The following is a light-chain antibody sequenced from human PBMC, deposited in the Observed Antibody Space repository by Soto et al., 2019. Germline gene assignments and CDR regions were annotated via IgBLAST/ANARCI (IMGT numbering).Light chain of an antibody. J-gene: IGKJ5*01. V-gene: IGKV3-20*01. CDR2: GAS. CDR1: QSVSNNY. Sequence: PGTLSLSPSERAPLSYRASQSVSNNYLSLYQQKPGQAPRLLIYGASNRATGIPDRFSGSGSGTDFTLTISRLEPEDFAVYYCQQYGNSPITFGQGTRLE. CDR3: QQYGNSPIT.